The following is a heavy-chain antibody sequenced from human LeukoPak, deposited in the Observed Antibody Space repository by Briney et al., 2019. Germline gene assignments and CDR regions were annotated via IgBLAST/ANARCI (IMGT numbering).Heavy chain of an antibody. CDR2: VEHSGRT. Sequence: SGTLSLTCGVSGGSISSTNWWTWVRQPPGEGLERVWGVEHSGRTNYNPSLESRVTISVDMSANHISLKLTSVTVADTAVYYWARDLGTMVRGVMTDYYGMDVRGQGTTVTVSS. CDR1: GGSISSTNW. D-gene: IGHD3-10*01. CDR3: ARDLGTMVRGVMTDYYGMDV. V-gene: IGHV4-4*02. J-gene: IGHJ6*02.